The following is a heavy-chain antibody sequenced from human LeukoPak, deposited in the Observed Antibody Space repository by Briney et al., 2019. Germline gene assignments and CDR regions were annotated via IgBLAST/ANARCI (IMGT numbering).Heavy chain of an antibody. Sequence: SETLSLTCTVSGGSIGSGSYYWSWIRQPAGKGLEWIGRIYTSGSTNYNPSLKSRVTISVDTSKNQFSLKLSSVTAADTAVYCCAREGSVPQFDPWGQGTLVTVSS. J-gene: IGHJ5*02. V-gene: IGHV4-61*02. CDR2: IYTSGST. D-gene: IGHD2-15*01. CDR3: AREGSVPQFDP. CDR1: GGSIGSGSYY.